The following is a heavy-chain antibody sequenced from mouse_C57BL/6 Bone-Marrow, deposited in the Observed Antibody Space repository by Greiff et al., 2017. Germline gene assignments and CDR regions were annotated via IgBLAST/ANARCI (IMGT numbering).Heavy chain of an antibody. V-gene: IGHV14-4*01. CDR2: IDPENGDT. Sequence: VQLQQSGAELVRPGASVKLSCTASGFNFKDDYMHWVKQRPEQGLEWIGWIDPENGDTEYASKFQGKATMTADTSSNTAYLQLSSLTSEDTAVYYCTRGEDAMDYWGQGTSVTVSS. CDR3: TRGEDAMDY. J-gene: IGHJ4*01. CDR1: GFNFKDDY.